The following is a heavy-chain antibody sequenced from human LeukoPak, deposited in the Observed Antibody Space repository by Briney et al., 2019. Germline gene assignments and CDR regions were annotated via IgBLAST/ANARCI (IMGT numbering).Heavy chain of an antibody. CDR2: TYYRSKWYN. Sequence: SQTLSLTCAISGDSVSSNSAAWNWIRQSPSRGLEWLGRTYYRSKWYNDYAVSVKSRITINPDTSKNQFSLQLNSVTPEDTAVYYCARSAPPRIAAAVWFDPWGQGTLVTVSS. V-gene: IGHV6-1*01. CDR3: ARSAPPRIAAAVWFDP. D-gene: IGHD6-13*01. J-gene: IGHJ5*02. CDR1: GDSVSSNSAA.